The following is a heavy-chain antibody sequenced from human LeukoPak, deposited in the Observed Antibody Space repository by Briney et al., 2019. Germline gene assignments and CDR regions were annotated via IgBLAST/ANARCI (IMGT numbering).Heavy chain of an antibody. V-gene: IGHV4-34*01. CDR3: ARGRRYYDSSGYSREYYFGY. D-gene: IGHD3-22*01. CDR1: GGSFSGYY. J-gene: IGHJ4*02. CDR2: SNHSGST. Sequence: SETLSLTCAVYGGSFSGYYWSWIRQPPGKGLEWIGESNHSGSTNYNPSLKSRVTISVDTSKNQFSLKLSSVTAADTAVYYCARGRRYYDSSGYSREYYFGYWGQGTLVTVSS.